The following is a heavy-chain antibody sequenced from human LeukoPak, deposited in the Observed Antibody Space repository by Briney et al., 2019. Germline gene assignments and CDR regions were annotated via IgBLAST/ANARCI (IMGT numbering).Heavy chain of an antibody. J-gene: IGHJ4*02. CDR2: INWDGGST. D-gene: IGHD3-22*01. CDR3: ARESPTTNYYDSSGPDY. CDR1: GFTLDDQG. V-gene: IGHV3-20*03. Sequence: GGPLRLSFTASGFTLDDQGRSGVGRVPGKGREGVAGINWDGGSTGYGDSVKGRFTISRDNAKNSLYLQMNSLRAEDTAVYYCARESPTTNYYDSSGPDYWGQGTLVTVSS.